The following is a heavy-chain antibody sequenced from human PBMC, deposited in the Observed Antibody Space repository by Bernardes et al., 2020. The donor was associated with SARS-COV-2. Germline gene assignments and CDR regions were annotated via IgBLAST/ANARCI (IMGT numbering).Heavy chain of an antibody. V-gene: IGHV5-51*01. CDR1: GYSFTSYW. CDR2: IYPGDSDT. CDR3: ARHGVEYSSSQGWFDP. Sequence: GESLKISCKGSGYSFTSYWIGWLRQMPGKGLEWMGIIYPGDSDTRYSPSFQGQVTISADKSISTAYLQWSSLKASDTAMYYCARHGVEYSSSQGWFDPWGQGTLVTVSS. D-gene: IGHD6-6*01. J-gene: IGHJ5*02.